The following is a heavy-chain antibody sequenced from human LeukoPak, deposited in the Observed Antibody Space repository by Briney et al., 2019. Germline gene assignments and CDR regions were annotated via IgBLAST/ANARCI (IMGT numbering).Heavy chain of an antibody. J-gene: IGHJ6*04. CDR1: GGSISSYS. CDR3: AARYCSGGSCYSDGWDYYYYGMDV. V-gene: IGHV4-59*01. D-gene: IGHD2-15*01. Sequence: PSETLSLTCPVSGGSISSYSWSWIRQPPGKGLEGIGYIYYRGSTNYNPSLKSRVNISVDTSKDQFSLKLNSVTAADTAVYYCAARYCSGGSCYSDGWDYYYYGMDVWGKGTTVTVSS. CDR2: IYYRGST.